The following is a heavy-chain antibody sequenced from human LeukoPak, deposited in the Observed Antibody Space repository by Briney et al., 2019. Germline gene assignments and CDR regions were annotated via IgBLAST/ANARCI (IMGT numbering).Heavy chain of an antibody. Sequence: SETLSLTCAVYGGSFSGYNWSWIRQPPGKGLEWVGEINHSGSTNYNPSLKSRVTISVDTSKNQFSLKLSSVTAADTAVYYCARGSRRVVAAARLFDYWGQGTLVTVSS. J-gene: IGHJ4*02. D-gene: IGHD2-15*01. CDR2: INHSGST. CDR3: ARGSRRVVAAARLFDY. V-gene: IGHV4-34*01. CDR1: GGSFSGYN.